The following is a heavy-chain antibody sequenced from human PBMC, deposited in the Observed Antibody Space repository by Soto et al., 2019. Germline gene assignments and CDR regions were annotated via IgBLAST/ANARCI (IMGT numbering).Heavy chain of an antibody. D-gene: IGHD1-7*01. CDR1: GFTFSNYV. V-gene: IGHV3-21*04. Sequence: GGSLRLSCAGSGFTFSNYVMNWVRQAPGKVLEWVSSISSSSDYIYYADSVKGRFTISRDNSKNTLYLQMNSLRAEDTAVYYCAKETGTRGGGAFDFWGQGTMVTVSS. J-gene: IGHJ3*01. CDR3: AKETGTRGGGAFDF. CDR2: ISSSSDYI.